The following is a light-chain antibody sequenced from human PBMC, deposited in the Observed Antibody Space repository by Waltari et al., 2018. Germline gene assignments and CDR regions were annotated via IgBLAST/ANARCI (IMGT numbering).Light chain of an antibody. CDR3: QQYYRSRT. Sequence: IVMTQSPDSLAVSLGDRPTINCKSSQSVLYNSNAKNYLAWHQKKPGLPPKLLIYWASTRESGVPDRISSSGCGTYFTLTISSLQAEDVAVYYCQQYYRSRTFGQGTKVEIK. J-gene: IGKJ1*01. CDR1: QSVLYNSNAKNY. V-gene: IGKV4-1*01. CDR2: WAS.